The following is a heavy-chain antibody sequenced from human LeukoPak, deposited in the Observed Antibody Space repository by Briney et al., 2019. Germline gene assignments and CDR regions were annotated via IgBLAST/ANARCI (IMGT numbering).Heavy chain of an antibody. J-gene: IGHJ4*02. Sequence: ASVKVSCKASRYTFASYYMHWVRQAPGQGLEWMGIINPSGGSTSYAQKFQGRVTMTRDTSTSTVYMELSSLRSEDTAVYYCARDRGDIVVVPAAIALDYWGQGTLVTVSS. CDR2: INPSGGST. V-gene: IGHV1-46*01. CDR3: ARDRGDIVVVPAAIALDY. D-gene: IGHD2-2*01. CDR1: RYTFASYY.